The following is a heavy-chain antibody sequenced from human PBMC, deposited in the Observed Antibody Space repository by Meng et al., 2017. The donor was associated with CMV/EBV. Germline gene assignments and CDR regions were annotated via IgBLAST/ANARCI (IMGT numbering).Heavy chain of an antibody. CDR1: GFTFSSYR. D-gene: IGHD2-2*02. J-gene: IGHJ4*02. Sequence: GGSLRLSCAASGFTFSSYRMNWVRQAPGKGLEWVSSISSSSSYIYYADSVKGRFTISRDNAKNSLYLQMNSLRAEDTAVYYCAAYCSSTSCYIWGQGTLVTVSS. CDR3: AAYCSSTSCYI. V-gene: IGHV3-21*01. CDR2: ISSSSSYI.